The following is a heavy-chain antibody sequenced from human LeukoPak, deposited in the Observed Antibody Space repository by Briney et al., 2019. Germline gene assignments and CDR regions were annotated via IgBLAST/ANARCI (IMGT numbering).Heavy chain of an antibody. Sequence: GGSLRLSCAASGFTFDDYGMSWVRQAPGKGLEWVSGINWNGGSTGYADSVKGRFTISRDNAKNSLYLQMNSLRAEDTALYHCARVTRIAGTVAFDIWGQGTMVTVSS. CDR1: GFTFDDYG. J-gene: IGHJ3*02. D-gene: IGHD6-13*01. CDR2: INWNGGST. CDR3: ARVTRIAGTVAFDI. V-gene: IGHV3-20*01.